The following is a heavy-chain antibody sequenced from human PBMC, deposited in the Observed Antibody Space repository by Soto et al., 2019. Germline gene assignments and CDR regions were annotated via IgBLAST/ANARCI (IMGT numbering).Heavy chain of an antibody. CDR3: XRTPISGAVAGTFDY. CDR1: GYTXTSYG. CDR2: IRPYNGKK. J-gene: IGHJ4*02. Sequence: ASVKVSXXAXGYTXTSYGISWVRQAPGXGLXWMGWIRPYNGKKNCAQKLQGRVTMTTDQSTSKAYMELGSLSSDDTAVYYCXRTPISGAVAGTFDYWGQGTLVTVSS. V-gene: IGHV1-18*01. D-gene: IGHD6-19*01.